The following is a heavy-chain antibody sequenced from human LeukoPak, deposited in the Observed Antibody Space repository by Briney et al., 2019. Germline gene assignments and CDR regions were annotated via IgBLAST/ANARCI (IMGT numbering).Heavy chain of an antibody. Sequence: ASVKVSCKASGYTFTDYYVHWVRQAPGQGLEWMGWINPNSGGTNYAQKFQGRVTMTRDTSISTAYMELSRLRSDDTAVYYCARDRSLYCSSTSCYTRHFDYWGQGTLVTVSS. V-gene: IGHV1-2*02. J-gene: IGHJ4*02. CDR1: GYTFTDYY. D-gene: IGHD2-2*02. CDR2: INPNSGGT. CDR3: ARDRSLYCSSTSCYTRHFDY.